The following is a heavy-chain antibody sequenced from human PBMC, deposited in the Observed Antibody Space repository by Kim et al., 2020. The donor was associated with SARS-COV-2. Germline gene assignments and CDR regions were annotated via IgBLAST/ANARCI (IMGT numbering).Heavy chain of an antibody. CDR3: ATDYGDYGNWFDP. Sequence: ASVKVSCKASGYTFTSYAMHWVRQAPGQRLEWMGWINAGNGNTKYSQKFQGRVTITRDTSASTAYMELSSLRSEDTAVYYCATDYGDYGNWFDPWGQGTLVTVSS. V-gene: IGHV1-3*01. CDR2: INAGNGNT. D-gene: IGHD4-17*01. J-gene: IGHJ5*02. CDR1: GYTFTSYA.